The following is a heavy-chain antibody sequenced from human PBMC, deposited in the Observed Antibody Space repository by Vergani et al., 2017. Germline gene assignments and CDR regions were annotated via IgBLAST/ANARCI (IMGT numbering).Heavy chain of an antibody. CDR3: ARGYHDPPHPFDY. CDR2: IYHSGST. CDR1: GGSISSSSYS. V-gene: IGHV4-30-2*01. Sequence: QLQLQESGPGLVKPSETLSLTCTVSGGSISSSSYSWSWIRQPPGKGLEWIGYIYHSGSTYYNPSLKSRVTISVDRSKNQFSLKLSSVTAADTAVYYCARGYHDPPHPFDYWGQGTLVTVSS. D-gene: IGHD1-26*01. J-gene: IGHJ4*02.